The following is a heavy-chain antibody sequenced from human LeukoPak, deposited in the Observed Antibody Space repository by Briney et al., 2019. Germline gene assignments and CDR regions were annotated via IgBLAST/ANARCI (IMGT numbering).Heavy chain of an antibody. CDR1: GGSISSYY. CDR2: IYSNGIS. CDR3: ARDGSEPNAFDV. D-gene: IGHD1-26*01. J-gene: IGHJ3*01. V-gene: IGHV4-4*07. Sequence: PSETLSLTCTVSGGSISSYYWNRIRQPAGKGLEWVGRIYSNGISNYNPSLKSRVTLSVDTSKNQFSLRLKSVTAADTAIYYCARDGSEPNAFDVWGQGTMVTVSS.